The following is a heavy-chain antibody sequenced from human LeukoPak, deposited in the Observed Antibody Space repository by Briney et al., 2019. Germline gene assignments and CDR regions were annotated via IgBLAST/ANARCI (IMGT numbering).Heavy chain of an antibody. CDR2: IYWSDGK. D-gene: IGHD3-22*01. Sequence: SGPTLVKPTQTLTLTCTFSGFSLTTTGVRVGWNRQPPGKALEWLALIYWSDGKDYNPSLKSRHSVAKDTSKNQVVLTMTNMDPVDTATYYCAHLRLLRGQGDAFDIWGQGTMVTVSS. J-gene: IGHJ3*02. CDR1: GFSLTTTGVR. CDR3: AHLRLLRGQGDAFDI. V-gene: IGHV2-5*01.